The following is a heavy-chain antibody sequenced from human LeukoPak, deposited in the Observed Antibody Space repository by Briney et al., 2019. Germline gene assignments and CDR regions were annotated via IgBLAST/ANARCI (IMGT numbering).Heavy chain of an antibody. Sequence: PSETLSLTCSVSGVSMSDYYWGWIRQSPGEGLYWIGTVSHTGTTYYNPSLRSRVTMSIDTSKNQFSLKLTSVTAADTAVYFCARRGRGQQLILRRYFFDSWGQGTLVSVSS. J-gene: IGHJ4*02. V-gene: IGHV4-59*04. CDR2: VSHTGTT. D-gene: IGHD6-13*01. CDR3: ARRGRGQQLILRRYFFDS. CDR1: GVSMSDYY.